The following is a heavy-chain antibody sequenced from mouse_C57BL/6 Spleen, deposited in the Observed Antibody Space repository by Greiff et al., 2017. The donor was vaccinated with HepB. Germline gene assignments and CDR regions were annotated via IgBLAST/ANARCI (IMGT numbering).Heavy chain of an antibody. J-gene: IGHJ4*01. CDR1: GYAFSSSW. CDR2: IYPGDGDT. Sequence: VKLMESGPELVKPGASVKISCKASGYAFSSSWMNWVKQRPGKGLEWIGRIYPGDGDTNYNGKFKGKATLTADKSSSTAYMQLSSLTSEDSAVYFCARIGLPTVVAPYYAMDYWGQGTSVTVSS. D-gene: IGHD1-1*01. CDR3: ARIGLPTVVAPYYAMDY. V-gene: IGHV1-82*01.